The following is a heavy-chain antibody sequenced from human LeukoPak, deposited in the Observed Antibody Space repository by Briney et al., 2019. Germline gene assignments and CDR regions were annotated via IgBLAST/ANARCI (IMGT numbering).Heavy chain of an antibody. CDR1: GFSFSNYA. D-gene: IGHD2-2*01. Sequence: GGSLRLSCAASGFSFSNYAMYWVRQAPGKGLEWVSSISSSSSYIYYADSVKGRFTISRDNAKNSLYLQMNSLRAEDTAVYYCARDLIRLTYQLPSPSRELDYWGQGTLVTVSS. CDR3: ARDLIRLTYQLPSPSRELDY. J-gene: IGHJ4*02. V-gene: IGHV3-21*01. CDR2: ISSSSSYI.